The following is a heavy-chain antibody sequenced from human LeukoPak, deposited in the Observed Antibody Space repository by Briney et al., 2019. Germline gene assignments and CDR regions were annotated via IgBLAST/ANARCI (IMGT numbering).Heavy chain of an antibody. J-gene: IGHJ4*02. Sequence: ASVKVSCKASGYTFTSYDINWVRQATGPGLEWMGWMNPNSGNTGYAQKFQGRVTMTRNTSISTAYMELSSLRSEDTAVYYCARVRIAAAGPIDYWGQGTLVTVSS. CDR2: MNPNSGNT. D-gene: IGHD6-13*01. V-gene: IGHV1-8*01. CDR1: GYTFTSYD. CDR3: ARVRIAAAGPIDY.